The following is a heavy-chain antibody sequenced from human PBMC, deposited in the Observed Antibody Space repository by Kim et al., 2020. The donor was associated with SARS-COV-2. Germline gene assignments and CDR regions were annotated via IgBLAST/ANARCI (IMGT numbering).Heavy chain of an antibody. Sequence: STYYNPSLKSRVNISVDTSKNQFSLKLSSVTAADTAVYYCARLAGAVADYWGQGTLVTVSS. J-gene: IGHJ4*02. CDR3: ARLAGAVADY. CDR2: ST. V-gene: IGHV4-39*01. D-gene: IGHD1-26*01.